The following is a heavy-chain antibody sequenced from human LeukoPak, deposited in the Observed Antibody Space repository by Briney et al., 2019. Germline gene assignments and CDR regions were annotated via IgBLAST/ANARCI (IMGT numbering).Heavy chain of an antibody. D-gene: IGHD3-3*01. CDR1: GFTFSSYS. J-gene: IGHJ4*02. CDR2: IRSSSSYI. V-gene: IGHV3-21*01. Sequence: GGSLRLSCAASGFTFSSYSMSWVRQAPGKGLEWVSSIRSSSSYIYYADSVKGRFTISRDNAKNSLYLQMNSLRAEDTAVYYCARDLQSIFGVVSSFDYWGQGTLVTVSS. CDR3: ARDLQSIFGVVSSFDY.